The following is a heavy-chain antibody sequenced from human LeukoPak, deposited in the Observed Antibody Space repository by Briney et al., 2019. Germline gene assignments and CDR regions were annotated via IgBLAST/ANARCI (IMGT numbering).Heavy chain of an antibody. Sequence: GGSLRLSCAASGFTFSSYWMSWVRQAPGKGLEWVSSISSSSSYIYYADSVKGRFTISRDNAKNSLYLQMNSLRAEDTAVYYCARARLRWERYFDYWGQGTLVTVSS. V-gene: IGHV3-21*01. CDR1: GFTFSSYW. CDR3: ARARLRWERYFDY. D-gene: IGHD4-23*01. J-gene: IGHJ4*02. CDR2: ISSSSSYI.